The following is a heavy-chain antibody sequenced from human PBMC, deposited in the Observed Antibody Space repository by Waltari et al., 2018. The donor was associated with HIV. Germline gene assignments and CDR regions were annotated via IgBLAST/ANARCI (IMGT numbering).Heavy chain of an antibody. CDR2: INPRSGDT. D-gene: IGHD2-8*01. CDR1: GYSCLDNY. J-gene: IGHJ4*02. Sequence: QVHLVQSGAEVKKPGASVKDSCTASGYSCLDNYIHWVRRAPGQGLEWVGWINPRSGDTKSAQKFQGWVTLTRDTSVNTAYMEVNRLRSADTAVYYCARWAGTTNGLDSWGRGTLITVFS. V-gene: IGHV1-2*04. CDR3: ARWAGTTNGLDS.